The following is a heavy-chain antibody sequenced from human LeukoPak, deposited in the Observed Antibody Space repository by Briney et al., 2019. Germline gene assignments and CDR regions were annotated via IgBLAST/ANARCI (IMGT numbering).Heavy chain of an antibody. D-gene: IGHD3-3*01. CDR2: ISGRGDRT. CDR3: AKRKGGLRDPDY. V-gene: IGHV3-23*01. J-gene: IGHJ4*02. CDR1: GFTFSSYA. Sequence: PGGSLRLSCAASGFTFSSYAMSWVRQAPGKGLEWVSAISGRGDRTYYADSVKGRFTISRDNSKNTLYPQMNSLRAEDAAVYYCAKRKGGLRDPDYWGQGTLVSVSS.